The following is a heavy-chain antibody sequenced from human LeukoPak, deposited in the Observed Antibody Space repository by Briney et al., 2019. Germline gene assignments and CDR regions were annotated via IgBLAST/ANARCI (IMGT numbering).Heavy chain of an antibody. Sequence: GSLRLSCAASGFTFSSYAMSWIRQPPGKGLEWIGSIYHSGSSYYNPSLKSRVSISVDTSKNQFFLELSSVTAADTAIYYCAREHYYDSTAYLHWGQGTLVTVSS. V-gene: IGHV4-38-2*02. CDR1: GFTFSSYA. J-gene: IGHJ4*02. CDR2: IYHSGSS. D-gene: IGHD3-22*01. CDR3: AREHYYDSTAYLH.